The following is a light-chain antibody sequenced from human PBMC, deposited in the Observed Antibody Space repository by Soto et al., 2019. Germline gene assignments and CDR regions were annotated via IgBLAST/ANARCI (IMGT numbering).Light chain of an antibody. V-gene: IGLV2-8*01. CDR2: DGA. J-gene: IGLJ2*01. Sequence: QSALTQPPSASGSPGQSVTISCTGTSSDVGGYNFVSWYQQHPGKAPKLMSYDGAERPSGAPGRFSGSKSGDTASLTVSGLQGEYEADYCCRSDAARIIPALFGGGT. CDR3: RSDAARIIPAL. CDR1: SSDVGGYNF.